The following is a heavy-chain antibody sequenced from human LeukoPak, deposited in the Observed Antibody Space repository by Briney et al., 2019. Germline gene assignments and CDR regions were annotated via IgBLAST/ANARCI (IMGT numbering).Heavy chain of an antibody. Sequence: GGSLRLSCVASGFTFSRYWMLWVRQDPGKGLVWVSRISGDGRNINYADSVRGGFTNSRDNAKNTLYLQMNTLRVEDTPVYYCTRDLMVYDVSTGLHHYYMDVWGQGTTVTVSS. CDR1: GFTFSRYW. CDR2: ISGDGRNI. CDR3: TRDLMVYDVSTGLHHYYMDV. D-gene: IGHD3-9*01. V-gene: IGHV3-74*01. J-gene: IGHJ6*02.